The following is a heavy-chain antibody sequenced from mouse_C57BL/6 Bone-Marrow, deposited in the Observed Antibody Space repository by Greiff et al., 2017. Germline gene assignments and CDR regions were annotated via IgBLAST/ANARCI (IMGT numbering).Heavy chain of an antibody. V-gene: IGHV1-4*01. CDR3: ARSRCSAWFAY. J-gene: IGHJ3*01. Sequence: QVQLQQSGAELARPGASVKMSCKASGYTFTSYTMHWVKQRPGQGLEWIGYINPSSGYTKYNQKFKDKATLTADKSSSTAYMQLSSLTSEDSAVYYGARSRCSAWFAYWGQGTLVTVSA. CDR2: INPSSGYT. CDR1: GYTFTSYT. D-gene: IGHD3-2*02.